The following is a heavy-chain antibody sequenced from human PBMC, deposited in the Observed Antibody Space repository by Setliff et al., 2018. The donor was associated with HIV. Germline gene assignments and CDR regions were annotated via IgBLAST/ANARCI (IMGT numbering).Heavy chain of an antibody. CDR2: IKKDGSEK. D-gene: IGHD1-26*01. CDR1: GFSFSNYW. V-gene: IGHV3-7*01. CDR3: ARDATRGGDFDF. Sequence: PGGSLRLSCATSGFSFSNYWMDWVRQAPGKGLEWVATIKKDGSEKFYVDSVKGRFTMSRDNAKNSLYLEMNSLKVEDTAVYYCARDATRGGDFDFWGQGTLVTVSS. J-gene: IGHJ4*02.